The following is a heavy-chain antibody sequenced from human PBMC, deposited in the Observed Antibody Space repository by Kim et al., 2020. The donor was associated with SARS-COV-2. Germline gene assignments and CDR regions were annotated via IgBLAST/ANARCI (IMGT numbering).Heavy chain of an antibody. V-gene: IGHV3-53*01. CDR2: IYSGGST. Sequence: GGSLRLSCAASGFTVSSNYMSWVRQAPGKGLEWVSVIYSGGSTYYADSVKGRFTISRDNSKNTLYLQMNSLRAEDTAVYYCARDGPVYCGGDCYFDYWGQGTLVTVSS. D-gene: IGHD2-21*02. J-gene: IGHJ4*02. CDR3: ARDGPVYCGGDCYFDY. CDR1: GFTVSSNY.